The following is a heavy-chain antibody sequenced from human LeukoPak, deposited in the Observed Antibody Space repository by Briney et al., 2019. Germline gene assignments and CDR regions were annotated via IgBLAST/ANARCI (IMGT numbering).Heavy chain of an antibody. J-gene: IGHJ4*02. CDR1: GYTFTSYA. D-gene: IGHD3-16*02. CDR3: ARDGSPITFGGVIVMDFDY. Sequence: ASVKVSCKASGYTFTSYAMNWVRQAPGQGLEWMGWINTNTGNPTYAQGFTGRFVFSLDTSVSTAYLQISSPKAEDTAVHYCARDGSPITFGGVIVMDFDYWGQGTLVTVSS. V-gene: IGHV7-4-1*02. CDR2: INTNTGNP.